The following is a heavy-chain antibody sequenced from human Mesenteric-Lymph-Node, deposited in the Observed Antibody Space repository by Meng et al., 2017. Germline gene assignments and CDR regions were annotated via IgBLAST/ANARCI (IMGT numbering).Heavy chain of an antibody. J-gene: IGHJ4*02. CDR3: ARKSLVTAIPVAFDN. V-gene: IGHV3-23*01. Sequence: GEALKISCAASGFTVSNYAMYWVRQAPGEGLEWVSAIGSGGGGTFYAESVRGRFTISRDISKNTLYLQMNSVKSEDTAIYYCARKSLVTAIPVAFDNWGQGTLVTVSS. CDR2: IGSGGGGT. D-gene: IGHD2-21*02. CDR1: GFTVSNYA.